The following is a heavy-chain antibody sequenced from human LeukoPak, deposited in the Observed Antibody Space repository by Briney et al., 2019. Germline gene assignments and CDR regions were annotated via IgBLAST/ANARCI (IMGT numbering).Heavy chain of an antibody. D-gene: IGHD6-13*01. V-gene: IGHV3-9*01. J-gene: IGHJ2*01. CDR3: AKGTSGCSWYFLDWYFDL. Sequence: GRSLRLSCAASGFTFDEFAMYELPQAPGEGLEWVSGNSWNSGSIGYADSVKGRFTISRDNTKNSLYLKMNSLRAEDTALYYCAKGTSGCSWYFLDWYFDLWGRGTLVTVSS. CDR1: GFTFDEFA. CDR2: NSWNSGSI.